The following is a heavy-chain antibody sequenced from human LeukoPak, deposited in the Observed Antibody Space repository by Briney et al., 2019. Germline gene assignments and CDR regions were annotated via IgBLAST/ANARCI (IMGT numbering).Heavy chain of an antibody. CDR1: GYSFTSYW. Sequence: GESLKISCKGSGYSFTSYWIGWVRQMPGKGLEGMGIIYPDDSDTRYSPSFKGQVIISADKSISTAYLQWSSLKASDTAMYYCARRRYYYDSSGYNTPPYYFDYWGQGTLVTVSS. D-gene: IGHD3-22*01. J-gene: IGHJ4*02. CDR2: IYPDDSDT. CDR3: ARRRYYYDSSGYNTPPYYFDY. V-gene: IGHV5-51*01.